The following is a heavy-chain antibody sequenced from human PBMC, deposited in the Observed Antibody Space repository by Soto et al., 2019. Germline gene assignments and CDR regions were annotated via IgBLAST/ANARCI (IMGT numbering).Heavy chain of an antibody. CDR3: ARVLVVRGVIYWFDP. V-gene: IGHV4-31*03. D-gene: IGHD3-10*01. Sequence: SETLSLTCTVSGGSISSGGYYWSWIRQHPGKGLEWIGYIYYSGSTYYNPSLKSRVTISVDTSKNQFSLKLSSVTAADTAVYYCARVLVVRGVIYWFDPWGQGTLVTVSS. CDR1: GGSISSGGYY. CDR2: IYYSGST. J-gene: IGHJ5*02.